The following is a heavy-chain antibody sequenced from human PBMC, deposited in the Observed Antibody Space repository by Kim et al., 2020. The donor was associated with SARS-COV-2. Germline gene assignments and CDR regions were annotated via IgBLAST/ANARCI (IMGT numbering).Heavy chain of an antibody. D-gene: IGHD3-16*01. V-gene: IGHV3-23*01. CDR3: AKDLRGGYGMDV. J-gene: IGHJ6*02. Sequence: YYADSVKGSFTISRDKSKTTLYLQKNSLRAEDTAVYYCAKDLRGGYGMDVWGQGTTVTVSS.